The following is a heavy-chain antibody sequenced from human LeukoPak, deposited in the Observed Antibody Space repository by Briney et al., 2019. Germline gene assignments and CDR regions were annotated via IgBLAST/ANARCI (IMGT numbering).Heavy chain of an antibody. CDR1: GGSISSYY. D-gene: IGHD3-3*02. CDR2: IYYSGST. CDR3: ARHGLAPYGMDV. J-gene: IGHJ6*02. V-gene: IGHV4-59*08. Sequence: SETLSLTCTVSGGSISSYYWSWIRQPPGKGLEWIGCIYYSGSTNYNPSLKSRVTISVDTSKNQFSLKLSSVTAADTAVYYCARHGLAPYGMDVWGQGTTVTVSS.